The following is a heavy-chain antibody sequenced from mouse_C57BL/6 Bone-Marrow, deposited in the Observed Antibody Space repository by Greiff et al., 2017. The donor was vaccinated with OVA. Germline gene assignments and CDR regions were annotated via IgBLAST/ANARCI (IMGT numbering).Heavy chain of an antibody. CDR3: ARGNFGSSFYAMDY. V-gene: IGHV14-3*01. J-gene: IGHJ4*01. CDR1: GFNIKNTY. CDR2: IDPANDNT. Sequence: VQLQQSVAELVRPGASVKLSCTASGFNIKNTYMHWVKQRPEQGLEWIGRIDPANDNTTYAPKFPGKATMTADTSSNTAYLQLSSLSSEDTAVYCCARGNFGSSFYAMDYWGQGTSVTVSS. D-gene: IGHD1-1*01.